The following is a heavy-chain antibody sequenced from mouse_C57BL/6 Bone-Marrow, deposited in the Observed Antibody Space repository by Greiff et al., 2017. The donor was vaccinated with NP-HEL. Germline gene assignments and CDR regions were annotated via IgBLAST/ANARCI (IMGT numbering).Heavy chain of an antibody. CDR3: ARKVGPIYYGNWYFDV. D-gene: IGHD2-1*01. V-gene: IGHV1-81*01. Sequence: QVQLKESGAELARPGASVKLSCKASGYTFTSYGISWVKQRTGQGLEWIGEIYPRSGNTYYNEKFKGKATLTADKSSSTAYMELRSLTSEDSAVYFCARKVGPIYYGNWYFDVWGTGTTVTVSS. J-gene: IGHJ1*03. CDR2: IYPRSGNT. CDR1: GYTFTSYG.